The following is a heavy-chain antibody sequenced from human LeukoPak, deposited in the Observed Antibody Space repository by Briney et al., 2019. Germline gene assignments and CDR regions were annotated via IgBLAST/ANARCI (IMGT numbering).Heavy chain of an antibody. CDR3: AKYLVPASPSTWFDS. Sequence: GRSLRLSCVASGFTLSSHPMDWHRQAPGKGLEWVAVIWYDGSNKFYADSVKGRFTISRDDSTDTVYLQINNLRVEDTALYHLAKYLVPASPSTWFDSSGQRNLVTVSS. V-gene: IGHV3-33*06. J-gene: IGHJ5*01. CDR1: GFTLSSHP. CDR2: IWYDGSNK. D-gene: IGHD2/OR15-2a*01.